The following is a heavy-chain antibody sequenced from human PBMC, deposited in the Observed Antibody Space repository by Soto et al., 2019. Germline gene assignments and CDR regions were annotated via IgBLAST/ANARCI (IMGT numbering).Heavy chain of an antibody. D-gene: IGHD2-2*01. CDR3: ARRGYCSSTSCSRGNYYYGMDV. V-gene: IGHV4-61*01. Sequence: QVQLQESGPGLVKPSETLSLTCTVSGGSVSSGSYYWSWIRQPPGKGLEWIGYIYYSGSTNYNPSLKSRVAISVDTSKNQFSLKLSSVTAADTAVYYCARRGYCSSTSCSRGNYYYGMDVWGQGTTVTVSS. CDR1: GGSVSSGSYY. CDR2: IYYSGST. J-gene: IGHJ6*02.